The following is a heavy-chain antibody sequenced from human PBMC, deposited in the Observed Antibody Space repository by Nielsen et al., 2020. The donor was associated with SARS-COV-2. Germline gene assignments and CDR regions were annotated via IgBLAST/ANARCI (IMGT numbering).Heavy chain of an antibody. CDR2: IKQDGSEK. D-gene: IGHD6-13*01. CDR3: ARLSSSSWYFDY. CDR1: GFTFSSYW. Sequence: GESLKISCAASGFTFSSYWMSWVRQAPGKGLERVANIKQDGSEKYYVDSVKGRFTISRDNAKNSLYLQMNSLRAEDTAVYYCARLSSSSWYFDYWGQGTLVTVSS. V-gene: IGHV3-7*01. J-gene: IGHJ4*02.